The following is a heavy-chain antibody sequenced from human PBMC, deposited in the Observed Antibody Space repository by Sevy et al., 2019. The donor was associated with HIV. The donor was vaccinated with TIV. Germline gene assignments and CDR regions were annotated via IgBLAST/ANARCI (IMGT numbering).Heavy chain of an antibody. CDR3: AREGGYTDQGMDV. D-gene: IGHD5-12*01. CDR2: ISSSSSHI. J-gene: IGHJ6*02. Sequence: GGSLRLSCAASGFSFNNYDMNWVRQAPGKGLEWISYISSSSSHIYYADSVKGRFTISRDNANNSLSVQMNSLRAEDTDVYYCAREGGYTDQGMDVWGQGTTVTVSS. V-gene: IGHV3-48*01. CDR1: GFSFNNYD.